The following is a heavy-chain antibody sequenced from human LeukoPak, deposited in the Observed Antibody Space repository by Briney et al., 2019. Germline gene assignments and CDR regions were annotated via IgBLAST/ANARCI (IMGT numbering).Heavy chain of an antibody. CDR3: AREDRFLEWLFDY. CDR2: IYPRDGST. Sequence: ASVKVSCKASGYTFTSNYIHWVRQAPGQGLEWMGMIYPRDGSTSYAQKFQGRVTITRDTSASTAYMELSSLRSEDTAVYYCAREDRFLEWLFDYWGQGTLVTVSS. V-gene: IGHV1-46*01. D-gene: IGHD3-3*01. J-gene: IGHJ4*02. CDR1: GYTFTSNY.